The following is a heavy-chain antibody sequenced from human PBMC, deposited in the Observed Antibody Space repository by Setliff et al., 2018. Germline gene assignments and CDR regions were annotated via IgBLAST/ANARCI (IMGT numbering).Heavy chain of an antibody. CDR3: ARDNTILGATDH. J-gene: IGHJ5*02. CDR2: IYHSGSS. V-gene: IGHV4-39*07. D-gene: IGHD1-26*01. Sequence: SETLSLTCTVSGGSISSRSYYWGWIRQPPGKGLEWIGSIYHSGSSYYNPSLRSRVTISVDTSKNQFSLRLTSLTAADTAVYFCARDNTILGATDHWGQGTLVTVSS. CDR1: GGSISSRSYY.